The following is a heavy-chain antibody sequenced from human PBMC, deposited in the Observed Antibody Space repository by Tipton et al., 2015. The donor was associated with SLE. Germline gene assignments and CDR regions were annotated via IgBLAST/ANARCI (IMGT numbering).Heavy chain of an antibody. CDR2: IYNSGNT. CDR3: ARGCSSSTCEPFYFFGMDV. Sequence: GLVKPSETLSLTCTVSGASISSTSYYWGWIRQAPGKGLEWIGSIYNSGNTYYNPSLKSRVSISVDTSKNQFFLRLISVTAADTAVYYCARGCSSSTCEPFYFFGMDVWGQGTTVTVSS. D-gene: IGHD2-2*01. CDR1: GASISSTSYY. J-gene: IGHJ6*02. V-gene: IGHV4-39*07.